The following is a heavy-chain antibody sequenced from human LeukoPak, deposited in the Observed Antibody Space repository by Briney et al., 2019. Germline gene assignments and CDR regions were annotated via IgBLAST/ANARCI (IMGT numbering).Heavy chain of an antibody. D-gene: IGHD6-19*01. CDR1: GGTFSSYA. CDR3: ARDEGSGWPFYYGMDV. Sequence: SVKVSCKASGGTFSSYAISWVRQAPGQGLEWMGRIIPILGIANYAQKLQGRVTMTTDTSTSTAYMELRSLRSDDTAVYYCARDEGSGWPFYYGMDVWGQGTTVTVSS. J-gene: IGHJ6*02. CDR2: IIPILGIA. V-gene: IGHV1-69*04.